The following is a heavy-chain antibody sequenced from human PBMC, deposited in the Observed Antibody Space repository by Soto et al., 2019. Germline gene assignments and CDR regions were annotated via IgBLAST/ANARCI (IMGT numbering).Heavy chain of an antibody. J-gene: IGHJ4*02. D-gene: IGHD3-3*01. CDR3: ARLSTIFGVDSIRGPSYYFDS. V-gene: IGHV4-39*01. CDR2: IYSSGRT. Sequence: PSETLSLTCTVSGGSISGSTYFWGWIRQPPGKGLEWIGSIYSSGRTYYNPSLKSRVPISVDTSKNQFSLKLTSVTAADTAVYFCARLSTIFGVDSIRGPSYYFDSWGQGTLVTVSS. CDR1: GGSISGSTYF.